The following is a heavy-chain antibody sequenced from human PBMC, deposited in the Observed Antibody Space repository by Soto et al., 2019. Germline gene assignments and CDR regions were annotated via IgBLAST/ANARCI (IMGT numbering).Heavy chain of an antibody. V-gene: IGHV3-23*01. J-gene: IGHJ4*02. CDR2: ISASGGRT. CDR3: GRWWGGRYGPSFDH. Sequence: EVQLLESGGGLVQPGGSLRLPCAASGFSFSTYDMSWVRQAPGKGLEWVSGISASGGRTYYGDSVKGRFTVSRDNSKNTLYLQMNSLRGEDTAVYYCGRWWGGRYGPSFDHWGQGTLVTVSS. D-gene: IGHD6-19*01. CDR1: GFSFSTYD.